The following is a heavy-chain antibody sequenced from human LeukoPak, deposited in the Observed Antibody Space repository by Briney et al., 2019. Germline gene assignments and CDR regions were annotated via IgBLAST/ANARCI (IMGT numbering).Heavy chain of an antibody. J-gene: IGHJ4*02. D-gene: IGHD4-17*01. CDR3: ARLRRGDYEDY. CDR2: INPSGGST. V-gene: IGHV1-46*01. CDR1: GYTFTSYY. Sequence: GGSLRLSCAASGYTFTSYYMHWVRQAPGQGLEWMGIINPSGGSTSYAQKFQGRVTMTRDTSTSTVYMELGSRRSEDTAVYYCARLRRGDYEDYWGQGTLVTVSS.